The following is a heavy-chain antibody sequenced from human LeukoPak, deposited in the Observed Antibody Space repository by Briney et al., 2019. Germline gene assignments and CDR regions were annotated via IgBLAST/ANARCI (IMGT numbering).Heavy chain of an antibody. CDR2: INHSGRT. J-gene: IGHJ4*02. V-gene: IGHV4-34*01. CDR1: GGSFSGYY. D-gene: IGHD4/OR15-4a*01. CDR3: ARQNYGAAPLRY. Sequence: SETLSLTCAVYGGSFSGYYWSWIRQPPGKGLVWIGEINHSGRTNYNPSLKSRVTISVDTSKNQFSLKLSSVTAADTAVYYCARQNYGAAPLRYWGQGTLVTVSS.